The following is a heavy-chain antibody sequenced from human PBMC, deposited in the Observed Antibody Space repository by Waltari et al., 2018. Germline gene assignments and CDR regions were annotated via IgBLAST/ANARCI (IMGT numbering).Heavy chain of an antibody. Sequence: QVQLQQWGAGLLKPSETLSLTCAVYGGSFSGYYWSWIRQPPGKGLEWIGEINHSGSTNYNPSLKSRVTISVDTSKNQFSLKLSSVTAADTAVYYCARDYYGSGWFDPWGQGTLVTVSS. CDR2: INHSGST. CDR1: GGSFSGYY. V-gene: IGHV4-34*01. J-gene: IGHJ5*02. CDR3: ARDYYGSGWFDP. D-gene: IGHD3-10*01.